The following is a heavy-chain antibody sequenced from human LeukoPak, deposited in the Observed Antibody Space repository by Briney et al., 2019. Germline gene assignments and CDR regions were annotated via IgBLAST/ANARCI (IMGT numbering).Heavy chain of an antibody. CDR1: GYTFTSYG. CDR2: ISAYNGNT. D-gene: IGHD1-26*01. V-gene: IGHV1-18*01. J-gene: IGHJ4*02. Sequence: ASVKVSCKASGYTFTSYGTSWVRQAPGQGLEWMGWISAYNGNTNYAQKLQGRVTMTTDTSTSTAYMELRSLRSDDTAVYYCARDVAWVSGSYRHFDYWGQGTLVTVSS. CDR3: ARDVAWVSGSYRHFDY.